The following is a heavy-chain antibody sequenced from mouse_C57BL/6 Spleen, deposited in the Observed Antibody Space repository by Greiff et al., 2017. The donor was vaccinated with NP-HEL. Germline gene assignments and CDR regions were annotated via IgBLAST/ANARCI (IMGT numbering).Heavy chain of an antibody. V-gene: IGHV5-4*01. CDR1: GFTFSSYA. Sequence: EVQVVESGGGLVKPGGSLKLSCAASGFTFSSYAMSWVRQTPEKRLEWVATISDGGSYTYYPDNVKGRFTISRDNAKNNLYLQMRHLKSEDTAMYYCSREGGFSHFDYWGQGTTLTVSS. CDR3: SREGGFSHFDY. J-gene: IGHJ2*01. CDR2: ISDGGSYT.